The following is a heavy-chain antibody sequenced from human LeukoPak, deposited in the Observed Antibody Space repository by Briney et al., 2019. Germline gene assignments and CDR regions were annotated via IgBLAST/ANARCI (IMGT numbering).Heavy chain of an antibody. V-gene: IGHV4-39*01. D-gene: IGHD3/OR15-3a*01. CDR2: IYYTGNT. Sequence: WETLSLTCTVSGVSISSSYSYWGWIRQPPGMGLEWIGSIYYTGNTYYNASLKSQVSISVDTSKNQFSLKLTSVTAADTAVYYCARQTGSGLFILPGGQGTLVTVSS. CDR1: GVSISSSYSY. CDR3: ARQTGSGLFILP. J-gene: IGHJ4*02.